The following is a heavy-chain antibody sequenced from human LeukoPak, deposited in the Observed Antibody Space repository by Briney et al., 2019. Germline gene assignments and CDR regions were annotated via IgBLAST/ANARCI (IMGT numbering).Heavy chain of an antibody. J-gene: IGHJ4*02. CDR3: ARDPFDY. V-gene: IGHV4-38-2*02. CDR1: GYSISSGYY. Sequence: QPSETLSLTCTVSGYSISSGYYWGWIRQPPGKGLEWIGSIYHSGSTYYNPSLKSRVTISVDTSKNQFSLKLSSVTAADTAVYYCARDPFDYWGQGTLVTVSS. CDR2: IYHSGST.